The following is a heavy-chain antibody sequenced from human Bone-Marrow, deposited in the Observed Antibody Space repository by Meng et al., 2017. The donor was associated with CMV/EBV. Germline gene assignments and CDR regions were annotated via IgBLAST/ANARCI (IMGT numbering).Heavy chain of an antibody. J-gene: IGHJ4*02. D-gene: IGHD4-23*01. CDR2: ITSTSTFI. V-gene: IGHV3-21*01. CDR1: FTLSSYG. Sequence: FTLSSYGMIWVRQATGRGLEWLSSITSTSTFIYYADSVKGRFTISRDKAKNSLYLQMNSLRAENTAVYYCARDYVRTAMVTRYYFDYWGQGTLVTVSS. CDR3: ARDYVRTAMVTRYYFDY.